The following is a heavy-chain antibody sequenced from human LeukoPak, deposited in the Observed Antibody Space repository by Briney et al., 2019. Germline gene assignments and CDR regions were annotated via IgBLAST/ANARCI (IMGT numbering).Heavy chain of an antibody. CDR2: INPNSGGT. Sequence: GASVKVSCKASRYTFTGYYMHWVRQAPGQGLEWMGWINPNSGGTNYAQKFQGRVTMTRDTSISTAYMELSRLRSDDTAVYYCATITMIVADLFDYWGQGTLVTVSS. D-gene: IGHD3-22*01. CDR3: ATITMIVADLFDY. V-gene: IGHV1-2*02. CDR1: RYTFTGYY. J-gene: IGHJ4*02.